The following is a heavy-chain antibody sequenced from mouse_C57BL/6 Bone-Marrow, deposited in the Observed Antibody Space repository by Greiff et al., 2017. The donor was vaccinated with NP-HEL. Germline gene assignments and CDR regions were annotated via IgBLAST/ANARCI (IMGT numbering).Heavy chain of an antibody. CDR3: ATTVAPFDY. CDR2: IDPSDSYT. J-gene: IGHJ2*01. CDR1: GYTFTSYW. Sequence: QVQLKQPGAELVMPGASVKLSCKASGYTFTSYWMHWVKQRPGQGLEWIGEIDPSDSYTNYNQKFKGKSTLTVDKSSSTAYMQLSSLTSEDSAVYYCATTVAPFDYWGQGTTLTVSS. V-gene: IGHV1-69*01. D-gene: IGHD1-1*01.